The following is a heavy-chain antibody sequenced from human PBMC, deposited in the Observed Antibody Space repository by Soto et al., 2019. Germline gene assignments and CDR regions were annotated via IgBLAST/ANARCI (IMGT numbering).Heavy chain of an antibody. CDR1: GGTFSSYT. D-gene: IGHD6-6*01. V-gene: IGHV1-69*08. CDR3: AREGQLVPQFDY. J-gene: IGHJ4*02. Sequence: QVPQVQSGAEVTKPGSSVKVSCKASGGTFSSYTISWVRQAPGQGLEWMGRIIPILGIANYAQKFQGRVTITADKSTSTAYMGLSSLRSEDTAVYYCAREGQLVPQFDYWGQVTLVNVSS. CDR2: IIPILGIA.